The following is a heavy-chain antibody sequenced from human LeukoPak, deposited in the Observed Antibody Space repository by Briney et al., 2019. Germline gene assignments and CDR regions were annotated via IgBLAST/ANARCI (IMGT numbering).Heavy chain of an antibody. CDR2: ISSSGITI. CDR3: ASPMDS. V-gene: IGHV3-48*03. CDR1: GFTFSIYE. J-gene: IGHJ5*01. Sequence: GGSLTLSCAASGFTFSIYEMSSARQPAGGGLEWVSYISSSGITIYYAASVTGRFFISRDNAKNSLYLQMSSRRAEDTAVYYCASPMDSWGQGTLVTVSS.